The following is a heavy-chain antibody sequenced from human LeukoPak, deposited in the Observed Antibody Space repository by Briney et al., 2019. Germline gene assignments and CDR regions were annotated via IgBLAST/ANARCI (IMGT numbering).Heavy chain of an antibody. J-gene: IGHJ4*02. CDR2: IVPFFGTT. D-gene: IGHD5-24*01. CDR1: GGTLSGYA. V-gene: IGHV1-69*05. CDR3: ARVGRWLQLTGYFDY. Sequence: SVKVSCKASGGTLSGYAITWVRQAPGQGLEGMGGIVPFFGTTNYAQKFQGRVTLTTDESTSTAYMELSSLRSEDTAVYYCARVGRWLQLTGYFDYWGQGTLVTVSS.